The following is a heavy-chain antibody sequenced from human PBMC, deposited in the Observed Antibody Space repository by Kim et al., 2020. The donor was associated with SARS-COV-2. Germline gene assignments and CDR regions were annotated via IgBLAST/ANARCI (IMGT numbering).Heavy chain of an antibody. V-gene: IGHV3-30*04. D-gene: IGHD3-22*01. CDR1: GFTFSSYA. Sequence: GGSLRLSCAASGFTFSSYAMHWVRQAPGKGLEWVAVISYDGSNKYYADSVKGRFTISRDNSKNTLYLQMNSLRAEDTAVYYCARVDSSGYYYVEYFDYWG. J-gene: IGHJ4*01. CDR3: ARVDSSGYYYVEYFDY. CDR2: ISYDGSNK.